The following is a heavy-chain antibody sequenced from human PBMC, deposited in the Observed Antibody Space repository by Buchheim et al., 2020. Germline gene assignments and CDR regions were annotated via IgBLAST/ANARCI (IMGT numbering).Heavy chain of an antibody. V-gene: IGHV3-48*02. CDR2: ISSSSSAI. Sequence: EVQLVESGGGLVQPGGSLRLSCAASGFSFSTNSMNWVRQAPGKGLKWVSYISSSSSAIYYADSVKGRFTISRDNAKNSLYLQMNRLRDEDTAVYYCARGLRDGTPYWGQGTL. J-gene: IGHJ4*02. CDR1: GFSFSTNS. D-gene: IGHD5-24*01. CDR3: ARGLRDGTPY.